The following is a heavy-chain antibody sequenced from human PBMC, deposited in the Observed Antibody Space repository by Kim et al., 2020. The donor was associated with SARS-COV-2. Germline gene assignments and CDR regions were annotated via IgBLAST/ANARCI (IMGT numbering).Heavy chain of an antibody. V-gene: IGHV3-48*02. CDR3: ARARSNGGNWIDY. Sequence: GGSLRLSCAASGFTFSTYSMNWVRQAPGKGLEWVSHISSSSFTIYYADSVKGRFTISRDTAKNSLYLQLNSLRDDDTAVYYCARARSNGGNWIDYWGQGTLVTVSS. CDR1: GFTFSTYS. CDR2: ISSSSFTI. J-gene: IGHJ4*02. D-gene: IGHD2-15*01.